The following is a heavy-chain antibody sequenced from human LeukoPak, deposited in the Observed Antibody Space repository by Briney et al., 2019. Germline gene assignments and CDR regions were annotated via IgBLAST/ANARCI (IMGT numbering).Heavy chain of an antibody. CDR3: ARAPETYYDFWSGPVIGALDY. CDR1: GFTFSSYS. V-gene: IGHV3-21*01. D-gene: IGHD3-3*01. Sequence: GGSLRLSCAASGFTFSSYSMNWVRQVPGKGLEWVSSISSSSSYIYYADSVKGRFTISRDNAKNSLYLQMNSLRAEDTAVYYCARAPETYYDFWSGPVIGALDYWGQGTLVTVSS. J-gene: IGHJ4*02. CDR2: ISSSSSYI.